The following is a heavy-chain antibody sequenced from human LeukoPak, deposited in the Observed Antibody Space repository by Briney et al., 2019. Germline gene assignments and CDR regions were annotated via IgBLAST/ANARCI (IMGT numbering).Heavy chain of an antibody. CDR1: GFTFSSYG. CDR3: AKGYFGSGSPDYFDY. CDR2: IRYDGSNK. V-gene: IGHV3-30*02. D-gene: IGHD3-10*01. J-gene: IGHJ4*02. Sequence: GGSLRLSCAASGFTFSSYGMHWVRQAPGKGLEWVAFIRYDGSNKYYADSVKGRFTISRDNSKNTLFLQMNSLRPEDTAVYYCAKGYFGSGSPDYFDYWGQGTLVTVSS.